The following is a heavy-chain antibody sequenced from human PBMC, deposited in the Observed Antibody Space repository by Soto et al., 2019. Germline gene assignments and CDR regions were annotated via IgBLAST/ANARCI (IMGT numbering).Heavy chain of an antibody. D-gene: IGHD3-10*01. CDR1: GFTFSDHY. Sequence: EVQLVESGGGLVQPGGSLRLSCAASGFTFSDHYMDWVRQAPGKGLEWVGRTRNKANSYTTEYAASVKGRFTISRDDSKNSLYLQMNSLKTEDTAVYYCARCLYGSGSYYNDYWGQRTLVTVSS. J-gene: IGHJ4*02. CDR2: TRNKANSYTT. V-gene: IGHV3-72*01. CDR3: ARCLYGSGSYYNDY.